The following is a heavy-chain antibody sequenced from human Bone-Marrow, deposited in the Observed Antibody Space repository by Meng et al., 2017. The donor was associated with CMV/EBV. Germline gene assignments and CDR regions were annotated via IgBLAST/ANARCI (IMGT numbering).Heavy chain of an antibody. J-gene: IGHJ4*02. CDR2: MNPNSGNT. D-gene: IGHD3-3*01. CDR1: GVTFDTHG. CDR3: ARGGGTVRFLEWLNY. V-gene: IGHV1-8*02. Sequence: ASVKVSCKASGVTFDTHGITWARQAPGQGIEWMGWMNPNSGNTGDAQKFQGRITMTRDTSTSTAYMELSSLTSEDTAVYFCARGGGTVRFLEWLNYWGQGTLVTVAS.